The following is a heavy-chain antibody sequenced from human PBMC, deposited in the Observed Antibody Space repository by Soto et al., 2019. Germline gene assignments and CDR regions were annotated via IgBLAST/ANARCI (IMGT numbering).Heavy chain of an antibody. CDR3: ASTMVRGVEYGMDV. CDR2: INPNSGGT. Sequence: ASVKVSCKASGYTFTGYYMHWVRQAPGQGLEWMGWINPNSGGTNYAQKFQGWVTTTRDTSISTAYMELSRLRSDDTAVYYCASTMVRGVEYGMDVWGQGTTVTVSS. CDR1: GYTFTGYY. V-gene: IGHV1-2*04. D-gene: IGHD3-10*01. J-gene: IGHJ6*02.